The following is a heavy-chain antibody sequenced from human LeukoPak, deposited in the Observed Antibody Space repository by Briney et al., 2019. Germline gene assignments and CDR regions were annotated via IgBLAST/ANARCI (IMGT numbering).Heavy chain of an antibody. CDR2: INGGGGNT. D-gene: IGHD1-14*01. CDR1: GFAFNSYV. J-gene: IGHJ6*02. Sequence: PGGSLRLSCVASGFAFNSYVMSWVRQAPGKGLEWVSAINGGGGNTYYADSVKGRFTISRDNSKNMVYLQMNGLRVEDTAVYYCARDPDRSTYGMDVWGQGTTVTVSS. V-gene: IGHV3-23*01. CDR3: ARDPDRSTYGMDV.